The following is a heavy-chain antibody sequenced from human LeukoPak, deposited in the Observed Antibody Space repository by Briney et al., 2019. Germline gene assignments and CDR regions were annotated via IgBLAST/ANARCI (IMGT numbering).Heavy chain of an antibody. CDR2: IRGSGRGT. CDR3: AKSATTVTSNFDY. CDR1: GFTFSSHG. V-gene: IGHV3-23*01. J-gene: IGHJ4*02. D-gene: IGHD4-17*01. Sequence: GRSLRLSCAASGFTFSSHGMSWVRQAPGKGLEWVSRIRGSGRGTFYADSVRGRFTISRDNSKNTVYLQMNSLRAEDTPVYYCAKSATTVTSNFDYWGQGTLVTVSS.